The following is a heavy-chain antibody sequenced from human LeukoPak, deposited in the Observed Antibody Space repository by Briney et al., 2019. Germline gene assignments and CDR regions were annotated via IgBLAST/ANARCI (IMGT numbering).Heavy chain of an antibody. CDR3: ATDWGSGTHYVRAFDL. J-gene: IGHJ3*01. CDR1: GFKFKDAW. D-gene: IGHD3-16*01. CDR2: IKKKGDGGTT. Sequence: GGSLRLSCAASGFKFKDAWMSWVRQAPGKGLEWVGRIKKKGDGGTTGYAAPVEGRFTISREDWRNTLYLQMNSLKTDDSAVYYCATDWGSGTHYVRAFDLWGQGAVVTVSS. V-gene: IGHV3-15*01.